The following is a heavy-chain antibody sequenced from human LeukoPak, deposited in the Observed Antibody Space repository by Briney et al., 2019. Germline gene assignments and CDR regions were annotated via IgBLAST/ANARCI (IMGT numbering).Heavy chain of an antibody. CDR2: ISSSSSYI. V-gene: IGHV3-21*01. Sequence: GGSLRLSCAAPGFTFSSYSMNWVRQAPGKGLEWVSSISSSSSYIYYADSVKGRFTISRDNAKNSLYLQMNSLRAEDTAVYYCARGRDSSGWYDYYYMDVWGKGTTVTVSS. CDR1: GFTFSSYS. CDR3: ARGRDSSGWYDYYYMDV. J-gene: IGHJ6*03. D-gene: IGHD6-19*01.